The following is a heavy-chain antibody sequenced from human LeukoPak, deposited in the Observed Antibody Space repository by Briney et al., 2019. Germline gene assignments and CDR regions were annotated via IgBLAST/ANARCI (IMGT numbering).Heavy chain of an antibody. CDR2: IYYSGST. D-gene: IGHD6-13*01. Sequence: SETLYLTCTVYGGSISSYYWSWIRQPPGKGLEWIGYIYYSGSTNYNPSLKSRVTISVDTSKNQFSLKLSSVTAADTAVYYCARQGDGGQQLVPDWFDPWGQGTLVTVSS. J-gene: IGHJ5*02. V-gene: IGHV4-59*08. CDR3: ARQGDGGQQLVPDWFDP. CDR1: GGSISSYY.